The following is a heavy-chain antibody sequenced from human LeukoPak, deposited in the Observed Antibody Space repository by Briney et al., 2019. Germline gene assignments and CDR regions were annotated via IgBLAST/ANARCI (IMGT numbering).Heavy chain of an antibody. CDR2: ISWNSGSI. Sequence: GGSLRLSCAASGFTFDDFAIHWVRQAPGKGLEWVSGISWNSGSIGYADSVKGRFTISRDNAKNSLYLQMNSLRAEDTAVYYCARENLGYCSSSSCSFLWGQGTLVTVSS. CDR1: GFTFDDFA. J-gene: IGHJ1*01. D-gene: IGHD2-2*01. V-gene: IGHV3-9*01. CDR3: ARENLGYCSSSSCSFL.